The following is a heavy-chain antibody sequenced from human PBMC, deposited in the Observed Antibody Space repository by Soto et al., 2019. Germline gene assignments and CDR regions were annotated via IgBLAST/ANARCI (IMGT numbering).Heavy chain of an antibody. V-gene: IGHV1-3*01. CDR2: INAGDGNT. J-gene: IGHJ4*02. D-gene: IGHD6-6*01. Sequence: ASVKVSCKASGYTFSSYAMHWVRQAPGQRLEWLGWINAGDGNTKYSQNFQGRVTITRDPSASTAYMELSSLRSEDTAVYYCARVNDMYSSTFSVYWGQGTLVTVSS. CDR3: ARVNDMYSSTFSVY. CDR1: GYTFSSYA.